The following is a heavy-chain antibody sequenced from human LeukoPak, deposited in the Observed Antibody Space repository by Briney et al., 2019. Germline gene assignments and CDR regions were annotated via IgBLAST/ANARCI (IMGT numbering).Heavy chain of an antibody. D-gene: IGHD6-19*01. V-gene: IGHV5-51*01. CDR3: ARHHTSGWYKSDAFDI. CDR2: IYPGDSDT. Sequence: GESLKISCKGSGYSFTSYWIGWVRQMPGKGLEWTGIIYPGDSDTRYSPSFQGQITISADKSISTAYLQWSSLKASDTAMYYCARHHTSGWYKSDAFDIWGQGTMVTVSS. J-gene: IGHJ3*02. CDR1: GYSFTSYW.